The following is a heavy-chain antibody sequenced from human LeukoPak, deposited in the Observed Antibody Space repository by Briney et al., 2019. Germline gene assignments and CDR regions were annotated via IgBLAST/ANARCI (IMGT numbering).Heavy chain of an antibody. V-gene: IGHV3-66*02. Sequence: PAESLTLSCAASGFTVSSNYMSWVWKPQGKGQELVSVICSSDNTYYIDSVKGRFTISRDNSKNTLYLQMNSLRAEDTAVYYCAGRRVLDASFDYWGQGTLVTVSS. D-gene: IGHD3-16*01. CDR1: GFTVSSNY. CDR2: ICSSDNT. J-gene: IGHJ4*02. CDR3: AGRRVLDASFDY.